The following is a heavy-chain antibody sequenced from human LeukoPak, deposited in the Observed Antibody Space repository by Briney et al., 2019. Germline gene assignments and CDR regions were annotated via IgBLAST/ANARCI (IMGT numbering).Heavy chain of an antibody. J-gene: IGHJ3*02. CDR2: LTWNGGTT. CDR3: ARRFTHDAFDI. Sequence: GGSLRLSCAASGFTFDDHGMNWVRQAPGKGLEWVSGLTWNGGTTGYADSVRGRFTISRDNAKNSLYLQMNSLRAEDTAVYYCARRFTHDAFDIWGQGTMVTVSS. CDR1: GFTFDDHG. V-gene: IGHV3-20*04. D-gene: IGHD2-15*01.